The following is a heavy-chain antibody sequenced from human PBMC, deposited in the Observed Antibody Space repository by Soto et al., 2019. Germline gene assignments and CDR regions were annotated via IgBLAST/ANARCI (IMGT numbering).Heavy chain of an antibody. CDR1: VCTFGDYA. CDR3: GKERRRSGWFVCRY. V-gene: IGHV3-23*01. Sequence: PVGSLRLSCASSVCTFGDYAMSCVRQSPGKWLEWVSAISGNGADTSYADSVRGRFTISRDNSRDTLFLQMNSLRADDTAVYYCGKERRRSGWFVCRYWGQGILVSVSS. D-gene: IGHD6-19*01. J-gene: IGHJ4*02. CDR2: ISGNGADT.